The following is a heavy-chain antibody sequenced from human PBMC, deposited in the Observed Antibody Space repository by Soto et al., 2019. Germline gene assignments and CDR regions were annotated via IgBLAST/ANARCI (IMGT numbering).Heavy chain of an antibody. V-gene: IGHV1-8*01. CDR3: ARVFHGYCSGGSCYESDWYFDL. CDR1: GYTFTSYD. D-gene: IGHD2-15*01. CDR2: MNPNSGNT. Sequence: QVQLVQSGAEVKKPGASVKVSCKASGYTFTSYDINWVRQATGQGLEWMGWMNPNSGNTGYAQKLQGRVTMTRNTSISTADMELSSLRSEDTAVYYCARVFHGYCSGGSCYESDWYFDLWGRGTLVTVSS. J-gene: IGHJ2*01.